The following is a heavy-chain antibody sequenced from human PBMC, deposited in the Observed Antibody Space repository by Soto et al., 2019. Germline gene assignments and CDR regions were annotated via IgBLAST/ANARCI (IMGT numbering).Heavy chain of an antibody. J-gene: IGHJ6*02. CDR2: IYYSGTT. D-gene: IGHD3-10*01. CDR1: GGSISSRSYY. Sequence: SETLSLTCTVSGGSISSRSYYWGWIRQPPGKGLEWIGNIYYSGTTYHSPSLKSRVTISVDTSKNQFSLRLTSVTAADTAVYYCARDHRGYDRGVYYYYGMDVWGQGTTVTVSS. CDR3: ARDHRGYDRGVYYYYGMDV. V-gene: IGHV4-39*07.